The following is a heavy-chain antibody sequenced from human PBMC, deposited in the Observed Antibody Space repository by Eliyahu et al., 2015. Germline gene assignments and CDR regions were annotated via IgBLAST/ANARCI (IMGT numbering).Heavy chain of an antibody. CDR2: IRYDGTKT. Sequence: GMHWVRQAPGKGLDWVAFIRYDGTKTHYADSAKGRFTISRDNSAKTVYLQMNSLRTEDTAVYYCAKGGPSFCTNTTCYVFWFDPWGQGTPVTVSS. D-gene: IGHD2-2*01. J-gene: IGHJ5*02. CDR1: G. CDR3: AKGGPSFCTNTTCYVFWFDP. V-gene: IGHV3-30*02.